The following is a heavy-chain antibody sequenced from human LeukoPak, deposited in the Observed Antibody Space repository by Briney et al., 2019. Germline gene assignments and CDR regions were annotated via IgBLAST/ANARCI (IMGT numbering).Heavy chain of an antibody. CDR2: IYWDDDT. CDR3: AHSGATFSNSWTPRGNYDYGMDV. J-gene: IGHJ6*02. V-gene: IGHV2-5*02. CDR1: GFSLNTRGVG. D-gene: IGHD6-13*01. Sequence: SGPTLAKPTQTLTLTCTFSGFSLNTRGVGVGWIRQPPGKALEWLALIYWDDDTRYSPSLKSRLTITKGTSKNQVVLTMTNMDPVDTTTYYCAHSGATFSNSWTPRGNYDYGMDVWGQGTTVTVSS.